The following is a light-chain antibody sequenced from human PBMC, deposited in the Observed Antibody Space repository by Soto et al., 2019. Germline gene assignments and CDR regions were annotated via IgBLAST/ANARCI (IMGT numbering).Light chain of an antibody. Sequence: DIQMTQSPSSLSASVGDRVTITCRASESIARHLNWYQQKPGKAPELLIYAASSLHNGVPSRFRGGGSGTDFTLTISNLQPEDVATYYCQQTYSTLSITFGQGTRLEIK. CDR2: AAS. J-gene: IGKJ5*01. V-gene: IGKV1-39*01. CDR3: QQTYSTLSIT. CDR1: ESIARH.